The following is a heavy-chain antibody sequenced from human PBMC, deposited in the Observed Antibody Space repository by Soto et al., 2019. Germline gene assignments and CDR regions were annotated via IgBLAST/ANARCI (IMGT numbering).Heavy chain of an antibody. V-gene: IGHV4-31*03. Sequence: TLSLTCTVCGVSIRSGGYYWSWIRQHPGKGLEWVGYIYSSGSTHYNPSLKSRVTMSVDTSKNQFSLKLSSVTAADTAVYYCARVIDSSSWFWFDHWGQGTQVTVSS. CDR2: IYSSGST. CDR3: ARVIDSSSWFWFDH. D-gene: IGHD6-13*01. CDR1: GVSIRSGGYY. J-gene: IGHJ5*02.